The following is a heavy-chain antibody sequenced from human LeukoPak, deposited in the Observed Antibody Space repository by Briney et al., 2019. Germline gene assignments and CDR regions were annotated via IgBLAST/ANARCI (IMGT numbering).Heavy chain of an antibody. CDR1: GFTFDDYA. CDR2: ISWNSGSI. D-gene: IGHD3-22*01. J-gene: IGHJ4*02. V-gene: IGHV3-9*01. CDR3: AKDILYDSRNYYFDY. Sequence: GGSLRLSCAASGFTFDDYAMHWVRQAPGKGLEWVSGISWNSGSIGYADSVKGRFTISRDNAKNSLYLQMNSLRAEDTALYYCAKDILYDSRNYYFDYWGQGTLVTVSS.